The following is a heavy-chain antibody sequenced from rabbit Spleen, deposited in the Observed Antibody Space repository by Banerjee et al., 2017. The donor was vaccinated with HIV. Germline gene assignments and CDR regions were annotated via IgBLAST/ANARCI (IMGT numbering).Heavy chain of an antibody. CDR2: ISTGDGST. CDR1: GFSFSSSYR. CDR3: ARGCGRAGDGLDL. D-gene: IGHD5-1*01. Sequence: QEQLEESGGDLVKPEGSLTLTCTASGFSFSSSYRMCWVRQAPGKGLEWIACISTGDGSTYYASWAKGRFTISKTSTTVTLQMTSLTAADTATYFCARGCGRAGDGLDLWGPGPLVTVS. J-gene: IGHJ4*01. V-gene: IGHV1S45*01.